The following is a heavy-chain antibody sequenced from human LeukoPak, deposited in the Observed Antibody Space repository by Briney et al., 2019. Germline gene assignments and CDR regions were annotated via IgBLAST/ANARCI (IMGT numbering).Heavy chain of an antibody. D-gene: IGHD6-19*01. CDR1: GFTFSSYS. Sequence: GGSLRLSCAASGFTFSSYSMNWVRQAPGKGLEWVSYISSSSSTIYYADSVKGRFTISRDNAKNSLYLQMNSLRAEDTAVYYCARDTIETQWLVFGNIDYWGQGTLVTVSS. CDR2: ISSSSSTI. J-gene: IGHJ4*02. V-gene: IGHV3-48*04. CDR3: ARDTIETQWLVFGNIDY.